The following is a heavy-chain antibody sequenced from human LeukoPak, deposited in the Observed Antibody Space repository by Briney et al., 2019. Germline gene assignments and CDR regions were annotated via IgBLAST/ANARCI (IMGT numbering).Heavy chain of an antibody. CDR1: GFTFSSYA. CDR3: AKDPDIVVVPAALIFDY. CDR2: ISGSGGST. D-gene: IGHD2-2*01. V-gene: IGHV3-23*01. Sequence: GGSLRLSCAASGFTFSSYAMSWVRQAPGKGLEWVSAISGSGGSTYYADSVKGRFTISRDNSKDTLYLQMNSLRAEDTAVYYCAKDPDIVVVPAALIFDYWGQGTLVTVSS. J-gene: IGHJ4*02.